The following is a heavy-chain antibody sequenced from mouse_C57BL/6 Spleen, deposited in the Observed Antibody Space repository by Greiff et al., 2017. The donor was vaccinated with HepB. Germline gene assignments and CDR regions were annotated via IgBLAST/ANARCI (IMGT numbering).Heavy chain of an antibody. CDR3: ARYWGNYFDY. V-gene: IGHV7-3*01. CDR2: IRNKANGYTT. Sequence: EVQVVESGGGLVQPGGSLSLSCAASGFTFTDYYMSWVRQPPGKALEWLGFIRNKANGYTTEYSASVKGRFTISRDNSQSILYLQMNALRAEDSATYYCARYWGNYFDYWGQGTTLTVSS. J-gene: IGHJ2*01. CDR1: GFTFTDYY.